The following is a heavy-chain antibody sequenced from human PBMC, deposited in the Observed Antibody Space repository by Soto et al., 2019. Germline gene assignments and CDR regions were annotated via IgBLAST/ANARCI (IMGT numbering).Heavy chain of an antibody. CDR3: ARDRVPKCSGFFPFEY. J-gene: IGHJ4*01. CDR2: ISASNGKT. CDR1: GYTFNIYG. Sequence: QIQLVQAGAEVKKPGASVKVSCKASGYTFNIYGINWVRQAPGQGLEWMGWISASNGKTNYAQNVQGRVTTTTDTSTSTAYVELRSLRSDDTAVYYCARDRVPKCSGFFPFEYWGHGTLVTVSS. D-gene: IGHD2-15*01. V-gene: IGHV1-18*01.